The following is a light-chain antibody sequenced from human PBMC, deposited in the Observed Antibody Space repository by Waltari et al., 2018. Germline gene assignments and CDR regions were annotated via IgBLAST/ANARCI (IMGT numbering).Light chain of an antibody. Sequence: DIQMTQSPSFVSASVGDRVTITFRASQGISSRLAWYQQKPGKAPKLLIYTASTLQSGVPSRFSGSGSGTEFTLIITTLQPEDFATYFCLQAYSFPRTFGQGTKLEIK. CDR2: TAS. V-gene: IGKV1-12*01. J-gene: IGKJ2*01. CDR1: QGISSR. CDR3: LQAYSFPRT.